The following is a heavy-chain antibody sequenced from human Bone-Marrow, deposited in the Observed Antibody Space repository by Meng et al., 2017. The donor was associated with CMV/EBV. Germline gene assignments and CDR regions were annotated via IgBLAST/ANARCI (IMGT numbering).Heavy chain of an antibody. Sequence: ASVKVSCKASGYTFTGYYMHWVRQAPGQGLEWMGWINPNSGGTNYAQKFQGRVTMTRDTSISTAYMELSRLRSDDTAVYYCARDQGSSSATYGMDVWGQRTTVTVSS. CDR3: ARDQGSSSATYGMDV. CDR1: GYTFTGYY. V-gene: IGHV1-2*02. J-gene: IGHJ6*02. D-gene: IGHD6-6*01. CDR2: INPNSGGT.